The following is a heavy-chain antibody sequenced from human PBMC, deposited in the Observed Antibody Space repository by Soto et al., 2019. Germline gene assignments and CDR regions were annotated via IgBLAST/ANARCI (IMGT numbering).Heavy chain of an antibody. D-gene: IGHD3-10*01. Sequence: GGSLRLSCAASGFTFSNYAMIWVRQAPGKGLEWASAISASVGSTYYTDSVKGRFTISRDNSKNTLYLQMNSLRAEDTAVCYCAKGGQSYDYWGQGTLVTVSS. CDR2: ISASVGST. CDR3: AKGGQSYDY. J-gene: IGHJ4*02. V-gene: IGHV3-23*01. CDR1: GFTFSNYA.